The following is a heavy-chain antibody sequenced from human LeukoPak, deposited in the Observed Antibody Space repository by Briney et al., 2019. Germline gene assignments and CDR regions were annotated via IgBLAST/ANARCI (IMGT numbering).Heavy chain of an antibody. CDR3: ARVKYYYDSSGYYAY. J-gene: IGHJ4*02. Sequence: ASVKVSCKASGYTFTSYYMHWVRQAPGQGLEWMGIINPSGGSTSYAQKFQGRVTTTRDTSISTAYMELSRLRSDDTAVYYCARVKYYYDSSGYYAYWGQGTLVTVSS. CDR1: GYTFTSYY. D-gene: IGHD3-22*01. CDR2: INPSGGST. V-gene: IGHV1-46*01.